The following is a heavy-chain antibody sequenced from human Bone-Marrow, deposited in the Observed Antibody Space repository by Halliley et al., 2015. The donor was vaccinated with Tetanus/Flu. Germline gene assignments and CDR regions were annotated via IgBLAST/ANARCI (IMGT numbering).Heavy chain of an antibody. J-gene: IGHJ4*02. CDR2: SRNKANNYST. CDR1: AYSFSDHY. CDR3: VGTGYGGSEKYGGAADY. D-gene: IGHD5-12*01. V-gene: IGHV3-72*01. Sequence: SLRLSCATSAYSFSDHYMEWVRQAPGKGLEWVGRSRNKANNYSTDYAASVKGRFTISRDDSRQSLFLHMTSLNSEDTAVYYWVGTGYGGSEKYGGAADYWGRGSLVTVSS.